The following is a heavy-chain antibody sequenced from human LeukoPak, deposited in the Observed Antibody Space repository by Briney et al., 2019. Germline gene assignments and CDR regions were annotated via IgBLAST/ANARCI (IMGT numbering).Heavy chain of an antibody. CDR3: ARGYCSSATCRHFDY. CDR1: GYAFTNYA. Sequence: ASVKVSCKASGYAFTNYAISWVRQAPGQGLEWMGWISVYNGNTNYAQKLQGRVTMTADTSTTTAYMELRSLRSDDTAVYYCARGYCSSATCRHFDYWGQGALVTDSS. V-gene: IGHV1-18*01. D-gene: IGHD2-2*01. CDR2: ISVYNGNT. J-gene: IGHJ4*02.